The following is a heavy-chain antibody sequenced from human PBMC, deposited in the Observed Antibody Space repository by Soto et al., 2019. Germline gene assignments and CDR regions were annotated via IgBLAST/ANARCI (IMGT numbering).Heavy chain of an antibody. J-gene: IGHJ6*02. CDR1: GGTFSSYA. CDR2: IIPIFGTA. D-gene: IGHD3-3*01. Sequence: SVKVSCKASGGTFSSYAISWVQQAPGQGLEWLGGIIPIFGTANYAQKLQGRVTITEDESTSTAHMELSSLRSEYPAVYYCARGIVITIFGVVTHPAYMDVWGQGTTVTVSS. V-gene: IGHV1-69*13. CDR3: ARGIVITIFGVVTHPAYMDV.